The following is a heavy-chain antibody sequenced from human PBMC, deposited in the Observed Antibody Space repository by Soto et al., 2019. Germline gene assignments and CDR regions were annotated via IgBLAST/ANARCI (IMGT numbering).Heavy chain of an antibody. CDR2: IYYSGST. D-gene: IGHD1-1*01. Sequence: SETLSLTCTVSGGSISSYYWSWIRQPPGKGLEWIGYIYYSGSTNYNPSLKSRVTISVDTSKNQFSLKLSSVTAADTAVYYCARDQRGGTDGHYYGMDVWGQGTTVTVSS. CDR1: GGSISSYY. V-gene: IGHV4-59*01. J-gene: IGHJ6*02. CDR3: ARDQRGGTDGHYYGMDV.